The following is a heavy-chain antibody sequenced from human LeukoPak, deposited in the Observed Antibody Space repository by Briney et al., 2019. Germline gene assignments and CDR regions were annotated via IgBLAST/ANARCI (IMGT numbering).Heavy chain of an antibody. D-gene: IGHD3-10*01. CDR3: AKGDAQFYGSGSYSPLGY. Sequence: GGSLRLSCAASGFTFGDYAMHWVRQAPGKGLEWVSGISWNSDTIGYADSVKGRFTISRDNAKNSLYLQMNSLRAEDTALYYCAKGDAQFYGSGSYSPLGYWGQGTLVTVSS. CDR1: GFTFGDYA. V-gene: IGHV3-9*01. J-gene: IGHJ4*02. CDR2: ISWNSDTI.